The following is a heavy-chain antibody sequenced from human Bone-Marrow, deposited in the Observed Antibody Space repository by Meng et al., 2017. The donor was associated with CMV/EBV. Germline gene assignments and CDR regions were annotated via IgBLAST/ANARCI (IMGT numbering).Heavy chain of an antibody. CDR3: ARRSRNGSGWYVDY. D-gene: IGHD6-19*01. J-gene: IGHJ4*02. Sequence: CVVYGEFFSGHFWTWSRQAAEKGLEWIAEISDSGSTKYNPSLKSRVTMSVDTSKSQFSLKVTSVTAADTAVYYCARRSRNGSGWYVDYWGQGTLVTVSS. V-gene: IGHV4-34*01. CDR1: GEFFSGHF. CDR2: ISDSGST.